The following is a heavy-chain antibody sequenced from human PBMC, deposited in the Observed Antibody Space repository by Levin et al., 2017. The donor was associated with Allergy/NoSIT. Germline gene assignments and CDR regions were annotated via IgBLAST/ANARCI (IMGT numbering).Heavy chain of an antibody. CDR2: ISQSGST. CDR3: ARGGGGGEN. CDR1: GGSLSGYY. D-gene: IGHD2-21*01. J-gene: IGHJ4*02. Sequence: SQTLSLTCAVYGGSLSGYYWSWIRQPPGKGLEWIGEISQSGSTNYKSSLKSRVTISVDTSKNHFSLKLSSVTAADTAVYYCARGGGGGENWGQGTLVTVSS. V-gene: IGHV4-34*01.